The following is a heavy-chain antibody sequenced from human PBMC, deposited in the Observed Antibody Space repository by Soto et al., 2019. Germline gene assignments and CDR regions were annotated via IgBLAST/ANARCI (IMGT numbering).Heavy chain of an antibody. CDR1: GDSISSYY. Sequence: QVQLQESGPGLVKSSETLSVTCHVSGDSISSYYWSWIRQPAGKGLEWIGRIYTRGSTNYNPSLKSRVTMSADTSKNQFSLKLSSVTAADTAVYYCARGYWYFDLWGRGTLATVSS. J-gene: IGHJ2*01. CDR3: ARGYWYFDL. V-gene: IGHV4-4*07. CDR2: IYTRGST.